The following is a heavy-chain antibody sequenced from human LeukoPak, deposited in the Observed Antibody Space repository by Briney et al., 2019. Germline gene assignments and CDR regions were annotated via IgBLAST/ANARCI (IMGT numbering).Heavy chain of an antibody. Sequence: KPSETLSLTCTVSGGSISSYYWSWIRQPPGKGLEWIGYIHYSGSTNNSPSLKSRVTISVDTSKNQFSLKLSSVTAADTAVYYCARPLYGDYAGFDYWGQGTLVTVSS. CDR2: IHYSGST. CDR3: ARPLYGDYAGFDY. J-gene: IGHJ4*02. D-gene: IGHD4-17*01. CDR1: GGSISSYY. V-gene: IGHV4-59*01.